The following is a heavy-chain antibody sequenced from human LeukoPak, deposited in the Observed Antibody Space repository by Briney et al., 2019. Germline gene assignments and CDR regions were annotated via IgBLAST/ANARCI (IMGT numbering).Heavy chain of an antibody. V-gene: IGHV4-39*07. CDR1: GGSISRGGYY. CDR3: ARVMDGGIFDY. CDR2: IYYSGST. Sequence: PSQTLSLTCTVSGGSISRGGYYWGWIRQPPGKGLEWIGSIYYSGSTYYNPSLKSRVTISVDTSKNQFSLKLSSVTAADTAVYYCARVMDGGIFDYWGQGTLVTVSS. D-gene: IGHD2-8*01. J-gene: IGHJ4*02.